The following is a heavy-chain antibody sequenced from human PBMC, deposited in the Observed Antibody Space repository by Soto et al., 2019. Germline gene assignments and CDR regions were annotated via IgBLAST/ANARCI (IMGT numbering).Heavy chain of an antibody. CDR2: IYYSGST. Sequence: SETLSLTCTVSGGSISSSSYYWGWIRQPPGKGLEWIGSIYYSGSTYYNPSLKSRVTISVDTSKNQFSLKLSSVTAADTAVYYCARFHYDFWSEAGGNWFDPWGQGTLVTVSS. V-gene: IGHV4-39*01. CDR1: GGSISSSSYY. D-gene: IGHD3-3*01. CDR3: ARFHYDFWSEAGGNWFDP. J-gene: IGHJ5*02.